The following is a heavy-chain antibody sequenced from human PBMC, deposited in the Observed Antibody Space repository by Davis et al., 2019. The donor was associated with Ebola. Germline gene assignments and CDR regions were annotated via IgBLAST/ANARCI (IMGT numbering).Heavy chain of an antibody. D-gene: IGHD6-19*01. J-gene: IGHJ3*01. CDR2: ISYDGSNK. CDR1: GFTFSSYA. Sequence: GGSLRLSCAASGFTFSSYAMSWVRQAPGKGLEWVAVISYDGSNKYYADSVKGRFTISRDNSKNTLHLQMNSLRVEDTAIYYCAKDTSNVWFDVWGQGTMVTVSS. V-gene: IGHV3-30*04. CDR3: AKDTSNVWFDV.